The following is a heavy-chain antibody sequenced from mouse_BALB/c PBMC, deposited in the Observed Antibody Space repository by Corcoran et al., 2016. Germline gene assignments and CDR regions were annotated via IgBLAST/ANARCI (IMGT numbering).Heavy chain of an antibody. J-gene: IGHJ2*01. V-gene: IGHV1S135*01. CDR1: GYSFTSYY. CDR3: VRGVRSPLDY. Sequence: EIQLQQSGPELMKPGASVKISCKASGYSFTSYYMHWVKQSHGKSLEWIGYIDPFNGGTSYNQKFKGKATLTVDKSSITAYIHLSSLTSEDSAVYYCVRGVRSPLDYWGQGTTLTVSS. CDR2: IDPFNGGT.